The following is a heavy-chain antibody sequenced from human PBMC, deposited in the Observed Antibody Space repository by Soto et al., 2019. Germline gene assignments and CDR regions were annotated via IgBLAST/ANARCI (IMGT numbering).Heavy chain of an antibody. V-gene: IGHV3-30*18. CDR1: GFTFSSYG. Sequence: PGGSLRLSCAASGFTFSSYGMHWVRQAPGKGLEWVAVISYDGSNKYYADSVKGRFTISRDNSKNTLYLQMNSLRAEDTAVYYCAKVRSFFDILSGPTGRHAMDVWRQGTTV. D-gene: IGHD3-9*01. CDR2: ISYDGSNK. CDR3: AKVRSFFDILSGPTGRHAMDV. J-gene: IGHJ6*02.